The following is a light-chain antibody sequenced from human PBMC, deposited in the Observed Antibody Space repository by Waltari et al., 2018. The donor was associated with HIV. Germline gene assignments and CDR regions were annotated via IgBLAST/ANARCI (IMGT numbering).Light chain of an antibody. J-gene: IGLJ3*02. CDR2: EVT. V-gene: IGLV2-14*01. CDR1: SSDVGGYNY. Sequence: QSALTQPASVSGSPGQSITISCTGTSSDVGGYNYVSWYQQHPGKAPKLMIYEVTTRPSGVSKRFSGSKSGNTASLTIAGLQAEDEADYYCNSYTISSTLGVFGGGTKLTVL. CDR3: NSYTISSTLGV.